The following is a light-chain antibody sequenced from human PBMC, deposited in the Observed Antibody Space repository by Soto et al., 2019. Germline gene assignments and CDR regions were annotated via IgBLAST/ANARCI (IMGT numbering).Light chain of an antibody. CDR1: QSVSSSY. V-gene: IGKV3-20*01. Sequence: EIVLTQSPGTLSLSPGERATLSCRASQSVSSSYLAWYQQKPGQAPRLLIYGASSRATGIPDRFSGSGSGTDFTLTICRLEPEDFAVYDCQQYGSSPPYAFGPGTKVVVK. CDR2: GAS. CDR3: QQYGSSPPYA. J-gene: IGKJ3*01.